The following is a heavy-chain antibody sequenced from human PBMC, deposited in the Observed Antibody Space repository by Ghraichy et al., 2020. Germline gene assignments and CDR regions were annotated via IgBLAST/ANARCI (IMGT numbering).Heavy chain of an antibody. CDR2: IYYSGST. CDR3: ARHVGSFLEWLLWWLGAFDI. J-gene: IGHJ3*02. D-gene: IGHD3-3*01. Sequence: SQTLSLTCTVSGGSISSSSYYWCWIRQPPGKGLEWIGSIYYSGSTYYNPSLKSRVTISVDTSKNQFSLKLSSVTAADTAVYYCARHVGSFLEWLLWWLGAFDIWGQGTMVTVSS. V-gene: IGHV4-39*01. CDR1: GGSISSSSYY.